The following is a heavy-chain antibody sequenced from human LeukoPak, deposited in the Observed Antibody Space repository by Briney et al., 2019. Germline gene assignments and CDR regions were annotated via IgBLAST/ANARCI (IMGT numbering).Heavy chain of an antibody. CDR1: GLAFSAYK. J-gene: IGHJ4*02. CDR3: ASSLGPLTEY. Sequence: GGSLRLSCAASGLAFSAYKVHWVRQAPGKGLVWVSRINSDGSSTDYADSVKGRFTISRDNTKNTLYLQMNSLRAEDTAVYYCASSLGPLTEYWGQGTLVTVSS. CDR2: INSDGSST. V-gene: IGHV3-74*01. D-gene: IGHD3-16*01.